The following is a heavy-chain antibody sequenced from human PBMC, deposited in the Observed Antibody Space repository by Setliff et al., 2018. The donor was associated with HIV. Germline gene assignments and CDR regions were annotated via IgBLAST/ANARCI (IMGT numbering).Heavy chain of an antibody. J-gene: IGHJ4*01. Sequence: PGGSLRLSCATSGFIFSSYEMNWVRQTPGMGLEWVSYIGGSGSARYYADSVKGRFTIFRDNAKNSVYLQMNSLRAEDAAVYYCVRDARGGRLVSVYYFDFWG. CDR2: IGGSGSAR. CDR3: VRDARGGRLVSVYYFDF. D-gene: IGHD6-19*01. V-gene: IGHV3-48*03. CDR1: GFIFSSYE.